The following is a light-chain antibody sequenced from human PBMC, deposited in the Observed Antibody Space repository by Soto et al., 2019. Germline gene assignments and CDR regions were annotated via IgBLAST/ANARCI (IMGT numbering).Light chain of an antibody. J-gene: IGLJ1*01. CDR1: SIDVGDSDF. CDR2: VVT. CDR3: SSFAATHTYS. V-gene: IGLV2-11*01. Sequence: QSVLTQPRSVSGSPGQSVTISCTGTSIDVGDSDFVSWYQQHPGKAPKLMIYVVTKRPSGVPDRFSGSKSGNTASLTISGLQDEDEADYYCSSFAATHTYSVGTGTKVTVL.